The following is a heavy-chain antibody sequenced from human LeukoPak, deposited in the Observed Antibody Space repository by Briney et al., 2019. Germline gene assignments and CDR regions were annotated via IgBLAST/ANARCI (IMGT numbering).Heavy chain of an antibody. J-gene: IGHJ5*02. CDR1: GYTLTELS. CDR3: ATVVIAARINWFDA. D-gene: IGHD6-6*01. Sequence: GASVKLSCKVSGYTLTELSMRWVRQAPGKGLEWMGGFDPEDGETIYAQKFQGRVTMTEDTSTDTAYMELSSLRSEDTAVYYCATVVIAARINWFDAWGQGTLVTVSS. CDR2: FDPEDGET. V-gene: IGHV1-24*01.